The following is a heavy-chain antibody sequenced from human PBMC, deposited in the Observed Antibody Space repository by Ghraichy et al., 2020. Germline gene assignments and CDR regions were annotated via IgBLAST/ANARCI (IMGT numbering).Heavy chain of an antibody. CDR3: ARDRGNWNDWFYYMDV. V-gene: IGHV3-30*04. CDR1: GFTFSSYA. D-gene: IGHD1-1*01. CDR2: ISYDGSNK. J-gene: IGHJ6*03. Sequence: GGSLRLSCAASGFTFSSYAMHWVRQAPGKGLEWVAVISYDGSNKYYADSVKGRFTISRDNSKNTLYLQMNSLRAEDTAVYYCARDRGNWNDWFYYMDVWGKGTTVTVSS.